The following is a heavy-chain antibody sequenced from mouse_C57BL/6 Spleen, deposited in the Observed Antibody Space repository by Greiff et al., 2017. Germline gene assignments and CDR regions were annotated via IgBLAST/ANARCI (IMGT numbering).Heavy chain of an antibody. CDR3: AREDWGFDY. J-gene: IGHJ2*01. V-gene: IGHV5-4*01. CDR1: GFTFSSYA. CDR2: ISDGGSST. Sequence: VQLVESGGGLVKPGGSLKLSCAASGFTFSSYAMSWVRQTPEKRLEWVATISDGGSSTYYPDNVKGRFTISRDNAKNNLYLQMSHLKSEDTAMYYCAREDWGFDYWGQGTTLTVSS. D-gene: IGHD4-1*01.